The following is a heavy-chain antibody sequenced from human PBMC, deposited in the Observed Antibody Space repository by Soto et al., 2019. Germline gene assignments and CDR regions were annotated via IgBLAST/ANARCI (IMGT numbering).Heavy chain of an antibody. CDR1: GYTFTGYY. CDR3: ARPPGYISDWDYFHX. CDR2: ISPKSGGT. D-gene: IGHD2-21*02. J-gene: IGHJ4*02. Sequence: ASVKVSCKASGYTFTGYYMHWVRQAPGQGFEWRGMISPKSGGTNYAHKFQGSVTMTWDTSLNTAYMELSSLISEDTAVYYCARPPGYISDWDYFHXWGQGTRVTASX. V-gene: IGHV1-2*07.